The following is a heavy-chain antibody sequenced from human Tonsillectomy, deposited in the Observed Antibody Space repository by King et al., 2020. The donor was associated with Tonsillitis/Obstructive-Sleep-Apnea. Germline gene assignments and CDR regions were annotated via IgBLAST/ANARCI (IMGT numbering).Heavy chain of an antibody. D-gene: IGHD3-16*01. CDR1: GSTFSDFG. CDR2: IWHDGTNE. Sequence: VQLVESGGGVVQPGRSLRLSCTASGSTFSDFGMHWVRQTPGKGLEWVAVIWHDGTNENDAASVRGRFTISRDNSKNSLYLRMNSLRVEDTALYYCVREGYYFSGGFDYWGQGTLVTVSS. J-gene: IGHJ4*02. V-gene: IGHV3-33*01. CDR3: VREGYYFSGGFDY.